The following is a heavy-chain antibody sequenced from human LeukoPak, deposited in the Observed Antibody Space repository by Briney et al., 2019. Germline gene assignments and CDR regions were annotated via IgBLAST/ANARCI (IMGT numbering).Heavy chain of an antibody. J-gene: IGHJ4*02. D-gene: IGHD1-26*01. CDR3: ARVQWELLPYFDY. CDR1: GFTFSSYA. V-gene: IGHV3-23*01. Sequence: PGGSLRLSCAASGFTFSSYAMSWVRQAPGKGLEWVSGISGSGGNTYYADSVRGRFTISRDNAKKTLYLQMNSLRAEDTAVYYCARVQWELLPYFDYWGQGTLVTVSS. CDR2: ISGSGGNT.